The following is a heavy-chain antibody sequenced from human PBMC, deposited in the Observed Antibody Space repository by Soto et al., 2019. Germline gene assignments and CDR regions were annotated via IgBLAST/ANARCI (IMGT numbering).Heavy chain of an antibody. CDR1: GYTFTSYD. J-gene: IGHJ5*02. CDR2: MNPNSGNT. CDR3: ARGSKGSSWYAYWFDP. D-gene: IGHD6-13*01. Sequence: ASVKVSCKASGYTFTSYDINWVRQATGQGLEWMGWMNPNSGNTGYAQKFQGRVTMTRNTSISTAYMELSSLGSEDTAVYYCARGSKGSSWYAYWFDPWGPGTLVTVSS. V-gene: IGHV1-8*01.